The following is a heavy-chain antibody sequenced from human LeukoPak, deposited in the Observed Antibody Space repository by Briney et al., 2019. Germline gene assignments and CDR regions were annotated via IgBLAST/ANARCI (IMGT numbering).Heavy chain of an antibody. CDR3: ARYYYDSSGLDAFDI. V-gene: IGHV4-59*01. CDR1: GGSISSYY. D-gene: IGHD3-22*01. Sequence: SETLSLTCTVSGGSISSYYWSWIRQPPGKGLEWIGYIYYSGSTNYNPSLKSRVTISVDTSKNQFSLKLSPVTAADTAVYYCARYYYDSSGLDAFDIWGQGTMVTVSS. CDR2: IYYSGST. J-gene: IGHJ3*02.